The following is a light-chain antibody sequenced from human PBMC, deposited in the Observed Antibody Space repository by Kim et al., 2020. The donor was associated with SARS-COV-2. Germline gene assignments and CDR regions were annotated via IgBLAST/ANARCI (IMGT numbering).Light chain of an antibody. CDR3: QQSYSTPRT. Sequence: APVGDRVTITGRASQSISSYLNWYQQKPGKAPKLLIYAASSLQSGVPSRFSGSGSGTDFTLTISSLQPEDFATYYCQQSYSTPRTFGQGTKVDIK. CDR1: QSISSY. V-gene: IGKV1-39*01. CDR2: AAS. J-gene: IGKJ1*01.